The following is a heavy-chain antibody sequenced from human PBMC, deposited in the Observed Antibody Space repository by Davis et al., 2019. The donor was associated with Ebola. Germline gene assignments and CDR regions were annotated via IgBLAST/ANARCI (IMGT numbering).Heavy chain of an antibody. CDR2: IRSDGNDE. D-gene: IGHD4-17*01. J-gene: IGHJ5*02. V-gene: IGHV3-30*02. Sequence: GESLKISCAASGFTFKSYGMHWIRQPPGKGLEWVATIRSDGNDEFYADSVKGRFTISRDNSKNTLYLQMNSLRAEDTAVYYCAKGTTVTINNWFDPWGQGTLVTVSS. CDR1: GFTFKSYG. CDR3: AKGTTVTINNWFDP.